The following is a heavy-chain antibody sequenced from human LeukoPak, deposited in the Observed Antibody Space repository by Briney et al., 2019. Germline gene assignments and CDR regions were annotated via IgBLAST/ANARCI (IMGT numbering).Heavy chain of an antibody. Sequence: SETLSLTCAAYGGSFSGYYWSWIRQPPGKGLEWIGEINHSGSTNYNPSLKSRVTISVDTSKNQFSLKLSSVTAADTAVYYCARGRTGGSGKFDYWGQGTLVTVSS. V-gene: IGHV4-34*01. D-gene: IGHD3-10*01. J-gene: IGHJ4*02. CDR3: ARGRTGGSGKFDY. CDR1: GGSFSGYY. CDR2: INHSGST.